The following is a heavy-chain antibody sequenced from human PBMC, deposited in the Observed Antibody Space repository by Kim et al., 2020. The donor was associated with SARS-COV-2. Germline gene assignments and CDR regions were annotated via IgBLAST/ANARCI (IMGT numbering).Heavy chain of an antibody. CDR1: GGTFSSYA. V-gene: IGHV1-69*13. Sequence: SVKVSCKASGGTFSSYAISWVRQAPGQGLEWMGGIIPIFGTANYAQKFQGRVTITADESTSTAYMELSSLRSEDTAVYYCARTSAIVATITYFDYWGQGTLVTVSS. D-gene: IGHD5-12*01. CDR2: IIPIFGTA. J-gene: IGHJ4*02. CDR3: ARTSAIVATITYFDY.